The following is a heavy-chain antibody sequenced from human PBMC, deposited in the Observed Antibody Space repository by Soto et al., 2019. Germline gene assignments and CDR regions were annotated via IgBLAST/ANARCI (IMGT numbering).Heavy chain of an antibody. CDR1: GGSISSSSYY. J-gene: IGHJ6*02. CDR3: ARTIVYYYGSGSSPRMDV. D-gene: IGHD3-10*01. CDR2: IYYSGST. V-gene: IGHV4-39*01. Sequence: PSETLSLTCTVSGGSISSSSYYWGWIRQPPGKGLEWIGSIYYSGSTYYNPSLKSRVTISVDTSKNQFSLKLSSVTAADTAVYYCARTIVYYYGSGSSPRMDVWGQGTTVS.